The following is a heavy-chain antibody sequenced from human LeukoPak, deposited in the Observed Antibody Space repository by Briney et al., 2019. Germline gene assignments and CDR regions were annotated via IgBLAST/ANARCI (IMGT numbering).Heavy chain of an antibody. CDR3: ARHPGVGPTVRTFDI. CDR2: IYYSGST. Sequence: KPSETLSLTCTVSGGSISSSTYYWGWIRQPPGKGLEWIGSIYYSGSTYHNPSLKSRVTVSVDTSKNQFSLNLISLTAADTAVYYCARHPGVGPTVRTFDIWGQGTMVTVSS. CDR1: GGSISSSTYY. J-gene: IGHJ3*02. D-gene: IGHD1-26*01. V-gene: IGHV4-39*01.